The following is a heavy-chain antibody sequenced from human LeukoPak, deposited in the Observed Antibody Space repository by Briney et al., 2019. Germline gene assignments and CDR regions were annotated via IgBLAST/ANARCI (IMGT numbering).Heavy chain of an antibody. Sequence: SQTLSLTCTVSGNSISSGDNYWSWIRQPAGKGLEWIGRIYTSGSTNYNPSLKSRVTISGDTSKNQFSLKLSSVTAADTAVYYCARRGYSGSYGRRLGFDYWGQGTLVTVSS. CDR2: IYTSGST. J-gene: IGHJ4*02. CDR3: ARRGYSGSYGRRLGFDY. V-gene: IGHV4-61*02. CDR1: GNSISSGDNY. D-gene: IGHD1-26*01.